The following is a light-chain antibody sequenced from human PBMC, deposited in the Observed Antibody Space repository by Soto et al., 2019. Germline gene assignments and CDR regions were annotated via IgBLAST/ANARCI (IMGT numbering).Light chain of an antibody. J-gene: IGKJ5*01. CDR3: QQSYSTRIT. Sequence: DIQMTQSPSTLPASVGDRVTITCRASQSISNWLAWYQQKPGTAPKLLIYAAVSLQSGIPSRFSAYGSGTDFTLTISSLQPEDFATYYCQQSYSTRITFGQGTRLEIK. CDR1: QSISNW. CDR2: AAV. V-gene: IGKV1-39*01.